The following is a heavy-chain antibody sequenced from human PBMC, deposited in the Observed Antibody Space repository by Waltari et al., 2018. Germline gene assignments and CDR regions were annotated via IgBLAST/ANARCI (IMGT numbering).Heavy chain of an antibody. CDR3: ARGDMELFDC. Sequence: QVQLQESGPGLVKPSETLSLTCTVSGGSISSYYWSWIRQPPGKGLEWIGYIYYSGSTNYNPSLKSRVTISVDTSKNQFSLKLSSVTAADTAVYYCARGDMELFDCWGQGTLVTVSS. V-gene: IGHV4-59*01. D-gene: IGHD1-7*01. CDR1: GGSISSYY. CDR2: IYYSGST. J-gene: IGHJ4*02.